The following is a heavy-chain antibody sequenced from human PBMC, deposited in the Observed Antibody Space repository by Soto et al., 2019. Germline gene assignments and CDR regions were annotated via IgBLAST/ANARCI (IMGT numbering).Heavy chain of an antibody. V-gene: IGHV4-61*01. CDR2: IYYSGST. Sequence: KTSETLSLTCTVSGGSVSSGSYYWSWIRQPPGRGLEWIGYIYYSGSTYYNPSLKSRVTISVDTSKNQFSLKLSSVTAADTAVYYCARDHSVAAAGGWFDPWGQGTLVTVSS. D-gene: IGHD6-13*01. CDR3: ARDHSVAAAGGWFDP. J-gene: IGHJ5*02. CDR1: GGSVSSGSYY.